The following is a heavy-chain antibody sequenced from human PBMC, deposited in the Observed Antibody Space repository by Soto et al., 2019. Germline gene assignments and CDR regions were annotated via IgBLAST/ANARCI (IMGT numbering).Heavy chain of an antibody. CDR1: GDSVSSSSVT. J-gene: IGHJ5*01. V-gene: IGHV6-1*01. Sequence: PSQTLSLTCAISGDSVSSSSVTWNWIRQSPSRGLEWLGRTYYRSKWYNDYAESVKSRITINPDTSKNQFSLHLNSVTPEDTAVYYXVRLIGNSWLXFWGQGTLVXVSS. CDR3: VRLIGNSWLXF. CDR2: TYYRSKWYN. D-gene: IGHD1-26*01.